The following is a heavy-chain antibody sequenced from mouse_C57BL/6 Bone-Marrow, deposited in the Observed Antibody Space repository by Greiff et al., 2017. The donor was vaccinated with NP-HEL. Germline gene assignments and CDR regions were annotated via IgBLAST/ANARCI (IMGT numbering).Heavy chain of an antibody. Sequence: VQLQQSGPELVKPGASVKISCKASGYTFTDYYMNWVKQSHGKSLEWIGDINPNNGGTSYNQKFKGKATLTVDKSSSTAYMELRSLTSEDSAVYYCYGSSHYYAMDYWGQGTSVTVSS. CDR1: GYTFTDYY. CDR3: YGSSHYYAMDY. J-gene: IGHJ4*01. V-gene: IGHV1-26*01. D-gene: IGHD1-1*01. CDR2: INPNNGGT.